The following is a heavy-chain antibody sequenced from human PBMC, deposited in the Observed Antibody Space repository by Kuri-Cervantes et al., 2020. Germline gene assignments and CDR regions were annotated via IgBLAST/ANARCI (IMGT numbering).Heavy chain of an antibody. CDR3: AKSDWFDP. J-gene: IGHJ5*02. CDR1: GFTFSSYS. Sequence: GESLKISCAASGFTFSSYSMNWVRQAPGKGLEWVSRINSDGSRTIYADSVKGRFTISRDNAKNTLYLQMNSLRDEDTAVYYCAKSDWFDPWDQGTLVTVSS. CDR2: INSDGSRT. V-gene: IGHV3-74*01.